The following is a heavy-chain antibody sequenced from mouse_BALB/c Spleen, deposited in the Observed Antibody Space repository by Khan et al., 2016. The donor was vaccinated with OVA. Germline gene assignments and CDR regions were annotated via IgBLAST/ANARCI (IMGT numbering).Heavy chain of an antibody. CDR1: GFSLYNYS. Sequence: QVQLKQSGPGLVQPSQSLSITCTVSGFSLYNYSVHWVRQSPGKGLEWLGVIWRAGSKDYNAAFISRLTISKDNSRSQVFFKMNSLQPNDTAIYYCARRGYDYGRGALFAYWGQGTLVTVSA. V-gene: IGHV2-2*02. CDR2: IWRAGSK. CDR3: ARRGYDYGRGALFAY. J-gene: IGHJ3*01. D-gene: IGHD2-4*01.